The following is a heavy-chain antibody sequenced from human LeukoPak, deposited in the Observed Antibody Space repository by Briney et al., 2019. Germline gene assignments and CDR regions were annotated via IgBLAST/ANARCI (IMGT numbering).Heavy chain of an antibody. V-gene: IGHV3-23*01. CDR3: AKGLLWFGELSQGFDY. CDR1: GFTFSSYG. D-gene: IGHD3-10*01. CDR2: ISGSGGST. Sequence: PGGSLRLSCAASGFTFSSYGMSWVRQAPGKGLEWVSAISGSGGSTYYADSVKGRFTISRDNSKNTLYLQMNSLRAEDTAVYYCAKGLLWFGELSQGFDYWGQGTLVTVSS. J-gene: IGHJ4*02.